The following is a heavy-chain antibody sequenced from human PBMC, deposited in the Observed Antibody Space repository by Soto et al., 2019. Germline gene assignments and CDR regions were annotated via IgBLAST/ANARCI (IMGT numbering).Heavy chain of an antibody. J-gene: IGHJ3*02. CDR3: ARDHGVSALAGAFDI. V-gene: IGHV3-66*01. Sequence: EVQLVETGGGLVQPGGSLRLSCAASGFTVSSIYMSWVRQPPGKGLEWVSVIYTGGSTYYEDSVKGRFTISRENSRNALYLQMNGLRAEDTAVYYCARDHGVSALAGAFDIWGQGTLVTVSS. D-gene: IGHD3-3*02. CDR1: GFTVSSIY. CDR2: IYTGGST.